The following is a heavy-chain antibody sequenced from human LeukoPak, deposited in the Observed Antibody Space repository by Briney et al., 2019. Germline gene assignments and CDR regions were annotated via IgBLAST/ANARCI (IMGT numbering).Heavy chain of an antibody. D-gene: IGHD5-24*01. V-gene: IGHV4-31*03. CDR3: ASQRRDGYNYFDY. CDR1: GVSISSGAYY. CDR2: IYYTGST. J-gene: IGHJ4*02. Sequence: SETLSLTCTVSGVSISSGAYYWSWIRQHPGKGLEWIGYIYYTGSTYYNPSLQSRVTISVDTSKNQFSLKLSSVTAADTAVYYCASQRRDGYNYFDYWGQGALVTVSS.